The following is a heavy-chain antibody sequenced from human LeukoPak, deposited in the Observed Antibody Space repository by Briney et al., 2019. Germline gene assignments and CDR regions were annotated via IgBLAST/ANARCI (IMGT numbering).Heavy chain of an antibody. V-gene: IGHV3-23*01. J-gene: IGHJ1*01. D-gene: IGHD5-18*01. Sequence: TGGSLRLSCAASGFTFNNYAMTWVRQAPGKGLEWVSAISGSGGTTLYADSVKGRFTISRDNSKSTLYLQMNSLRAEDTAVYYCAKDQGIQLWLKYFQHWGQGTPVTVSS. CDR3: AKDQGIQLWLKYFQH. CDR2: ISGSGGTT. CDR1: GFTFNNYA.